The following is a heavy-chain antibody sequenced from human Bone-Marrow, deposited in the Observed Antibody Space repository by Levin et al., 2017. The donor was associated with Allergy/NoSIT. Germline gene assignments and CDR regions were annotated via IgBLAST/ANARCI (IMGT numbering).Heavy chain of an antibody. CDR1: GGSFSGYY. D-gene: IGHD4/OR15-4a*01. J-gene: IGHJ6*02. Sequence: PSETLSLTCAVYGGSFSGYYYRWIRQPPGKGLEWIGEINHSGITNYNPSLKSRVSISVDTSKSQVSLKLNSVTAADTAVYYCARELGVADYGASVYGMDVWGQGTTVIVSS. CDR2: INHSGIT. CDR3: ARELGVADYGASVYGMDV. V-gene: IGHV4-34*01.